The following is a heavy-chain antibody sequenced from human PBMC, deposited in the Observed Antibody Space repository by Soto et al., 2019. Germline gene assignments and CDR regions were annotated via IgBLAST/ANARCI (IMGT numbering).Heavy chain of an antibody. CDR2: IIPIFGTA. Sequence: GASVKVSCKASGGTFSSYAISWVRQAPGQGLEWMGGIIPIFGTANYAQKFQGRVTITADKSTSTAYMELSSLRSEDTAVYYCASYYYDSSGYSVPLGYWGQGTLVTVSS. V-gene: IGHV1-69*06. CDR1: GGTFSSYA. D-gene: IGHD3-22*01. J-gene: IGHJ4*02. CDR3: ASYYYDSSGYSVPLGY.